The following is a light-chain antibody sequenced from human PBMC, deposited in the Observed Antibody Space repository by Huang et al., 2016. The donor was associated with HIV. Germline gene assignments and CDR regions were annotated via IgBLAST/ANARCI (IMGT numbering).Light chain of an antibody. V-gene: IGKV1-39*01. CDR1: QSISSY. CDR3: QQSYSIPLT. Sequence: DIQMTQSPSSLSASVGDTVSITCRASQSISSYLHWYQQKPGKAPKILSYAASNLQSWVPSVILGSGSGTYSTLTISSLPPEDFATYYCQQSYSIPLTFGGGTKVEIK. CDR2: AAS. J-gene: IGKJ4*01.